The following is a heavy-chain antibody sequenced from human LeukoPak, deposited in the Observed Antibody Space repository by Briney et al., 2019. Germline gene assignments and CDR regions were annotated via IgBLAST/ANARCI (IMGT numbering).Heavy chain of an antibody. CDR3: ARDFDVEMATIDAFDI. CDR1: GGTFISYA. D-gene: IGHD5-24*01. J-gene: IGHJ3*02. V-gene: IGHV1-69*01. CDR2: IIPFSDTV. Sequence: ASVKVSCKASGGTFISYAISWVRQAPGQGLEWMGGIIPFSDTVNYAQKFRGRITTTADESTSTAYMELSSLRSEDTAVYYCARDFDVEMATIDAFDIWGQGTMVTVSS.